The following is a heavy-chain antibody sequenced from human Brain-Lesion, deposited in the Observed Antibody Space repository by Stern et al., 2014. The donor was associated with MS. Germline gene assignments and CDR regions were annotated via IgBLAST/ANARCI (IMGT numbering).Heavy chain of an antibody. D-gene: IGHD3-10*01. Sequence: VQLVESGPGLVKPSETLSLTCTVSGGSISSSSYYWGWIRQPPGKGLEWIGSIYYRGSTYYNPSLKSRVTLSMGTAKDPFSLRLSSVTAADTAVYFCAKLWLGELPESPFDYWGQGTLVTVSS. CDR2: IYYRGST. V-gene: IGHV4-39*01. CDR1: GGSISSSSYY. CDR3: AKLWLGELPESPFDY. J-gene: IGHJ4*02.